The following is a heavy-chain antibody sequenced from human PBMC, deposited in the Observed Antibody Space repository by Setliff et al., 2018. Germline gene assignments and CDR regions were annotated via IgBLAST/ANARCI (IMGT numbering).Heavy chain of an antibody. V-gene: IGHV4-61*02. J-gene: IGHJ4*02. D-gene: IGHD1-26*01. CDR3: ARDNTMVGATDY. CDR1: GASINSGTYY. CDR2: LHTSGSI. Sequence: PSQTLSLTCAVSGASINSGTYYWSWIRQPPGKGLEWIGRLHTSGSIDYNPSLKSRVTISVDTSKNQFSLRLRSVTAADTAVYFCARDNTMVGATDYWGLGTLVTVSS.